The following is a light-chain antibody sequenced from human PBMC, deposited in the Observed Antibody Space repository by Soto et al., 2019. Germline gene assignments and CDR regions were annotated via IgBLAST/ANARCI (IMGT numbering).Light chain of an antibody. CDR2: GAS. Sequence: EIVLTQSPATLSVSPGERATLSCRASQSVRFNLAWYQQKPGQAPRLLTYGASTRATDIPARFSGSGSGTEFTLTISSLQPEDFATYYCQQSYSTPRTFGQGTKVDIK. CDR1: QSVRFN. V-gene: IGKV3-15*01. CDR3: QQSYSTPRT. J-gene: IGKJ1*01.